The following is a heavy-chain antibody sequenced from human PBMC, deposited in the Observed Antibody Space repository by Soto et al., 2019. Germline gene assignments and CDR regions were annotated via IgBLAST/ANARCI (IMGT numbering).Heavy chain of an antibody. Sequence: QLQLQESGPGLVKPSETLSLTCTVSGGSISCSNYYWGWIRQPPGKGLEWIGSIYYSGSTYYNPSLKSRVTISVDTSKNQFSLKLSSVTAADTAVYYCARSSSGSYFDYWGQGTLVTVSS. V-gene: IGHV4-39*01. J-gene: IGHJ4*02. CDR2: IYYSGST. CDR3: ARSSSGSYFDY. D-gene: IGHD1-26*01. CDR1: GGSISCSNYY.